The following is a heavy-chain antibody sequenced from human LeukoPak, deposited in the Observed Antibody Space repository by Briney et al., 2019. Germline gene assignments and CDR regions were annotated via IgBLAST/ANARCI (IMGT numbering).Heavy chain of an antibody. CDR1: GDSXRSYY. V-gene: IGHV4-59*08. CDR3: TRLIYYFDY. J-gene: IGHJ4*02. D-gene: IGHD3-10*01. CDR2: IDSSGST. Sequence: SETLSLTCSVSGDSXRSYYWTWIRXPPGKXLEWIGYIDSSGSTNYNPSLKSRVTIAVDTSKNQFSLKLSSVTAADTAMYYCTRLIYYFDYWGQGTLVTVSS.